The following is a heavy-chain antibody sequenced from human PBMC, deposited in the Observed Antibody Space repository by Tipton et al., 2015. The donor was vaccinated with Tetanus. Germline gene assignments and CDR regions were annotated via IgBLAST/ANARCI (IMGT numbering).Heavy chain of an antibody. CDR1: GGSMSSYY. J-gene: IGHJ4*02. Sequence: GLVKPSETLSLICTVSGGSMSSYYWSWVRQPPGKGLEWIGYVYYSGSTHYNPSLKSRVTMSLDTSKTQFSLRLSSVTAADTAVYFCARGVWFGPGPKYYFDYWGQGTLVTVSS. V-gene: IGHV4-59*12. D-gene: IGHD3-10*01. CDR3: ARGVWFGPGPKYYFDY. CDR2: VYYSGST.